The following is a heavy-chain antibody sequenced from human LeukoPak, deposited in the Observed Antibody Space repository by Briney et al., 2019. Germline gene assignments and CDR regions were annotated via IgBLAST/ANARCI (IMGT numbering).Heavy chain of an antibody. V-gene: IGHV3-53*01. CDR3: ARAGRVSGSYSYYYYGMDV. D-gene: IGHD1-26*01. J-gene: IGHJ6*02. CDR2: IYSGGST. Sequence: GGSLRLSCAASGFTVSSNYMSWVRQAPGKGLEWVSVIYSGGSTYYADSVKGRFTISRENAKNSLYLQMNSLRAGDTAVYYCARAGRVSGSYSYYYYGMDVWGQGTTVTVSS. CDR1: GFTVSSNY.